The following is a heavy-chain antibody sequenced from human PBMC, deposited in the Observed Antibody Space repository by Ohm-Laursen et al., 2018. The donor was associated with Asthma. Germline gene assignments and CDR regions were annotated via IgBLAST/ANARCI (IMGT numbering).Heavy chain of an antibody. CDR2: IYYSGST. Sequence: TLSLTCIVSGGSFSTSSRSYWSWIRQHPGKGLEWIGYIYYSGSTYYNPSLKSRVTISVDTSKNQFSLKLSSVTAADTAVYYCARAYYDILTGYSRPYYFDYWGQGTLVTVSS. V-gene: IGHV4-31*03. CDR3: ARAYYDILTGYSRPYYFDY. J-gene: IGHJ4*02. D-gene: IGHD3-9*01. CDR1: GGSFSTSSRSY.